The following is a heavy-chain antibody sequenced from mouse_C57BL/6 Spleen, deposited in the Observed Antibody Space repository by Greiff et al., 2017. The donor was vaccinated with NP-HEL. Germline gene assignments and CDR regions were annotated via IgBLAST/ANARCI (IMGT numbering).Heavy chain of an antibody. D-gene: IGHD4-1*01. J-gene: IGHJ1*03. V-gene: IGHV5-9-1*02. Sequence: DVMLVESGEGLVKPGGSLKLSCAASGFTFSSYAMSWVRQTPEKRLEWVAYISSGGDYIYYADTVKGRFTISRDSARNTLYLQMSSLKSEDTAMYYCTLTGTGYFDVWGTGTTVTVSS. CDR3: TLTGTGYFDV. CDR1: GFTFSSYA. CDR2: ISSGGDYI.